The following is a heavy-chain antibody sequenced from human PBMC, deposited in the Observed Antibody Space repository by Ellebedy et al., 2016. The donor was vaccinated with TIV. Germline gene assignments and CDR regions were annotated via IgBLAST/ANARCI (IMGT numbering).Heavy chain of an antibody. J-gene: IGHJ4*02. CDR1: GFTFSSYV. Sequence: GGSLRLXXRASGFTFSSYVMSWVRQAPGKGLKWVSGLSRSGDTTYYADSVKGRLTISRDNPKNTLYLQMNSLRAEDTAVYYCAKDRDDDGDFVFDSWGQGTLVTVSA. D-gene: IGHD4-17*01. V-gene: IGHV3-23*01. CDR2: LSRSGDTT. CDR3: AKDRDDDGDFVFDS.